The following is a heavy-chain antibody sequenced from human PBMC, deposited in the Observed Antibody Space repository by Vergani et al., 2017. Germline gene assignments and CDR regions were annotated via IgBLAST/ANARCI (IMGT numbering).Heavy chain of an antibody. V-gene: IGHV3-43*01. Sequence: EVQLVESGGVVVQPGGSLRLSCAASGFPFHDYIIHWVRQAPGKGLEWVSLITWDGGSTYYADSVKGRFTISRDNTKNSLYLQMNSLRTEDTALYYCAKDHSGSIDYWGQGTLVTVSS. J-gene: IGHJ4*02. CDR2: ITWDGGST. D-gene: IGHD1-26*01. CDR3: AKDHSGSIDY. CDR1: GFPFHDYI.